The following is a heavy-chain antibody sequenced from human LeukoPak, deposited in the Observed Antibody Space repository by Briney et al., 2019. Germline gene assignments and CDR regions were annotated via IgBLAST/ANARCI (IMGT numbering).Heavy chain of an antibody. CDR2: IKEDGSEK. D-gene: IGHD7-27*01. J-gene: IGHJ4*02. CDR1: GFTFSRYW. Sequence: KPGGSLRLSCAAAGFTFSRYWMSWVRQAKGKGLECVAKIKEDGSEKHYVDSVKGRFTISRDNAKNSLYLQMNSLRAEDTAVYYCARDYTGGWNDYWGQGTLVTVSS. V-gene: IGHV3-7*01. CDR3: ARDYTGGWNDY.